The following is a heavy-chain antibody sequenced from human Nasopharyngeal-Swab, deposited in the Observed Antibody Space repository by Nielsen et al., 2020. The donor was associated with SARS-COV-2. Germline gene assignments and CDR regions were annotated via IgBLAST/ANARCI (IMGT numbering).Heavy chain of an antibody. V-gene: IGHV3-7*01. D-gene: IGHD5-12*01. Sequence: WVRQAPGKGLEWVANIKQDGSEKYYVDSVKGRFTISRDNAKNSLYLQMNSLRAEDTAVYYCARTKWLRFGYYYGMDVWGQGTTVTVSS. J-gene: IGHJ6*02. CDR3: ARTKWLRFGYYYGMDV. CDR2: IKQDGSEK.